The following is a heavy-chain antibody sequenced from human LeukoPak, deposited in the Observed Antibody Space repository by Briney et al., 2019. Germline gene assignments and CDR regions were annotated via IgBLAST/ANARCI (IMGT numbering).Heavy chain of an antibody. CDR2: INPSGGST. J-gene: IGHJ4*02. Sequence: ASVKVSCKASGYTFTSYYIHWVRQAPGQGLEWMGIINPSGGSTSYAQKFQGRVTMTRDTSTSTVYMELSSLRSEDTAVYYCARCGVVVIGYDYWGQGTLVTVSS. V-gene: IGHV1-46*01. D-gene: IGHD3-22*01. CDR3: ARCGVVVIGYDY. CDR1: GYTFTSYY.